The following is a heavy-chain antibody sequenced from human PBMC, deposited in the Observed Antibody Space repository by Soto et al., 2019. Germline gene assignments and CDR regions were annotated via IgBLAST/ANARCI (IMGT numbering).Heavy chain of an antibody. J-gene: IGHJ4*02. CDR1: GFVFDNHG. V-gene: IGHV3-9*01. D-gene: IGHD2-21*01. Sequence: GGSLRLSCAASGFVFDNHGMHWVRHSPGKGLEWVAGMSWNSNDIAYADSVKGRSTISRDNAKNFLYLQLNNLSPDDTALYYCVKDMDGYYLQNFDFWGRGTQVTVSS. CDR3: VKDMDGYYLQNFDF. CDR2: MSWNSNDI.